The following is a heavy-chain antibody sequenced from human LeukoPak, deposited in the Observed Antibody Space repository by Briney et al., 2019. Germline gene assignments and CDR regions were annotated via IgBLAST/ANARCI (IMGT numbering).Heavy chain of an antibody. V-gene: IGHV4-34*01. CDR2: INHSGST. J-gene: IGHJ4*02. CDR3: ASSDESIYDFWSGYSY. D-gene: IGHD3-3*01. Sequence: SETLSLTCAVYGGSFSGYHWSWIRQPPGKGLEWIGEINHSGSTNYNPSLKSRVTISVDTSKNQFSLKLSSVTAADTAVYYCASSDESIYDFWSGYSYWGQGTLVTVSS. CDR1: GGSFSGYH.